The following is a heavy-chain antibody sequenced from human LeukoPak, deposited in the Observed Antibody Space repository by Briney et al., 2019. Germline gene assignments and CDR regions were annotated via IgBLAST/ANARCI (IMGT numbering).Heavy chain of an antibody. CDR2: IKGKTDGETP. CDR1: GFPFSHAW. D-gene: IGHD3-10*01. CDR3: TTSPGPIIRGVLIDV. Sequence: SGGSLTLSCAASGFPFSHAWMSWVRQAPGKGLEWVGRIKGKTDGETPDYAAPVKGRFTLSRDDSKNTVFLQMSSLKSEDTGSYYCTTSPGPIIRGVLIDVWGTGTAVTVSS. J-gene: IGHJ6*04. V-gene: IGHV3-15*01.